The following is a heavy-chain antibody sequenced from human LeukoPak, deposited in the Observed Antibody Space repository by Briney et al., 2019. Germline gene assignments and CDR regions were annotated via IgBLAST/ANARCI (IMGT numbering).Heavy chain of an antibody. CDR1: GGSISSYY. CDR3: ADVVVVAATPGYFQH. CDR2: IYYSGST. V-gene: IGHV4-59*01. D-gene: IGHD2-15*01. Sequence: SETLSLTCTVSGGSISSYYWSWIRQPPGKGLEFIGYIYYSGSTNYKPSLKSRVTISVDTSKNQFSLKLSSVTAADTAAYYCADVVVVAATPGYFQHWGQGTLVTVSS. J-gene: IGHJ1*01.